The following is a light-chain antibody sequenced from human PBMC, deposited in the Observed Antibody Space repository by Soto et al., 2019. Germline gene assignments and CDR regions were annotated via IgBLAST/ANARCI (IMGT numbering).Light chain of an antibody. V-gene: IGKV3-15*01. Sequence: EIVMTQSPATLSVSPGERATLSCRASQSFSSNLAWYQQKPGQAPRLLIYGASTRATGIPARFSGSGSGTEFTLTISSLQSEDFAVYYCQQYNTWPPVTVGGGTKVDIK. CDR1: QSFSSN. J-gene: IGKJ4*01. CDR3: QQYNTWPPVT. CDR2: GAS.